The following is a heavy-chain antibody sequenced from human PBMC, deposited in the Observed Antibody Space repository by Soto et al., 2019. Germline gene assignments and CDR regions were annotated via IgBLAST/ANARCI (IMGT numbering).Heavy chain of an antibody. Sequence: GASVKVSFKASGYTFSDFDINWLRQAAGQGPEWMGWMNAKSGDTISAQRFQGKFNMTWDTSLSTAYMEVGSLTSDDAAIYYCARDNPFNYAGFDVWGQGTTVTVSS. CDR3: ARDNPFNYAGFDV. J-gene: IGHJ6*02. CDR2: MNAKSGDT. V-gene: IGHV1-8*01. CDR1: GYTFSDFD. D-gene: IGHD3-16*01.